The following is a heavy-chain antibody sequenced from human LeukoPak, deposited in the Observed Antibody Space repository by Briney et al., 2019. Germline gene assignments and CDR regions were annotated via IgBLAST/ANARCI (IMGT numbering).Heavy chain of an antibody. CDR3: AKVGGYRRHYGSGSYYTDH. V-gene: IGHV3-30-3*01. J-gene: IGHJ4*02. D-gene: IGHD3-10*01. CDR1: GFTFSSYA. Sequence: PGGSLRLSCAASGFTFSSYAMHWVRQAPGKGLEWVAVISYDGSNKYYADSVKGRFTISRDNSKNTLYLQMNSLRAEDTAVYYCAKVGGYRRHYGSGSYYTDHWGQGTLVTVPS. CDR2: ISYDGSNK.